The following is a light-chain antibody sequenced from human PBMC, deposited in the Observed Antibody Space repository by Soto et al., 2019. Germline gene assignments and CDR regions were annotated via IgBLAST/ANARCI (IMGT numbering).Light chain of an antibody. CDR1: HTISSN. CDR3: LQTYSVPWT. J-gene: IGKJ1*01. CDR2: AAS. Sequence: DIQMTQSPSSLSASIGDRVTITCRASHTISSNLNWYQQKPGKAPQLLIHAASSVPSGVPPRFSGRGSGTEFTLTVSSLQSEDFATYYCLQTYSVPWTFGHGTKVEIK. V-gene: IGKV1-39*01.